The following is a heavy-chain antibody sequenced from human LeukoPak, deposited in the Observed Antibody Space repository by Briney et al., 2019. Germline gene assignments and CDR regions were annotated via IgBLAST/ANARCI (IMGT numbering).Heavy chain of an antibody. Sequence: GGSLRLSCAASEFSIISSYMNWVRQVPGKGLGWVSVIYAGGNTYYADSVRGRFTISRDNSKNTLYLQMNSLRAEDTAVYYCARSFYDEVTHGFDIWGQGTTVTVSS. CDR2: IYAGGNT. CDR1: EFSIISSY. V-gene: IGHV3-53*01. J-gene: IGHJ3*02. D-gene: IGHD2/OR15-2a*01. CDR3: ARSFYDEVTHGFDI.